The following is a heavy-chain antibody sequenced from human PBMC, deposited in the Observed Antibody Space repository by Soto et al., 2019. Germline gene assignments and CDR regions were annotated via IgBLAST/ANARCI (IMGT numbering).Heavy chain of an antibody. D-gene: IGHD2-2*01. CDR1: GYTFTSYG. J-gene: IGHJ6*02. V-gene: IGHV1-18*01. CDR2: ISAYNGNT. CDR3: ARDCSSTSCYQNYYYYGMDD. Sequence: ASVKVSSKASGYTFTSYGISWVRQAPGQGLEWMGWISAYNGNTNYAQKLQGRVTMTTDTSTSTAYMELRSLRSDDTAVYYCARDCSSTSCYQNYYYYGMDDWGQGTTVTVSS.